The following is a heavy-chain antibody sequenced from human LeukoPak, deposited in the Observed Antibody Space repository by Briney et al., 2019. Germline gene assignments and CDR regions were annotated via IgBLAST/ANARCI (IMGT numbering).Heavy chain of an antibody. Sequence: SVKVSCKASGGTFSKLSLSWVRQAPGRGLEWMGRIIPIVGVAHYAQIFQGRVTITADHSTNTAYMELSSLRSEDTAIYYCARVQAVGVPVAIDAYYDYGLDVWSQGTTVTVSS. J-gene: IGHJ6*02. CDR1: GGTFSKLS. V-gene: IGHV1-69*04. CDR2: IIPIVGVA. CDR3: ARVQAVGVPVAIDAYYDYGLDV. D-gene: IGHD5-12*01.